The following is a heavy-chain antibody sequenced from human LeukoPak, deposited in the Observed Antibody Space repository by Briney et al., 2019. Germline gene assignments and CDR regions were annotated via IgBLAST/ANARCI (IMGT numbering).Heavy chain of an antibody. J-gene: IGHJ4*02. CDR1: GWSFSGYY. Sequence: SETLSLTCALYGWSFSGYYWSWIRQPPGKGLEWIGEINHSGSTNYNPSLKSRVTISVDTSKNQFSLKLSSVTAADTAVYYCARYDFWSGSPYWGQGTLVTVSS. CDR2: INHSGST. D-gene: IGHD3-3*01. V-gene: IGHV4-34*01. CDR3: ARYDFWSGSPY.